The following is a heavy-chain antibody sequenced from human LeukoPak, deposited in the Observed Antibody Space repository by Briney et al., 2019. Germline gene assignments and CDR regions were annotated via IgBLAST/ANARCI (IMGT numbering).Heavy chain of an antibody. CDR3: ARDLAYYGSGKQNY. V-gene: IGHV3-66*01. CDR2: INSGGST. J-gene: IGHJ4*02. Sequence: PGGSLRLSCAASGFTVSSNHMSWVRRAPGKGLEWVSVINSGGSTYYADSVKARFTISRDNSKNTLYLQMNSLRAEDTAVYYCARDLAYYGSGKQNYWGQGTLATVSS. CDR1: GFTVSSNH. D-gene: IGHD3-10*01.